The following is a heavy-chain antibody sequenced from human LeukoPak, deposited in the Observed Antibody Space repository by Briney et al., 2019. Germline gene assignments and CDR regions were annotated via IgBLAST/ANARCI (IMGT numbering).Heavy chain of an antibody. CDR3: ARSHSGSYYVAPDY. V-gene: IGHV4-4*02. Sequence: SETLSLTCAVSGGSISSSNWWSWVRQPPGEGLEWIGESYHSGSTNYNPSLKSRVTISVDKSKNQFSLQLSSVTAADTAVYYCARSHSGSYYVAPDYWGQGTLVTVSS. D-gene: IGHD1-26*01. CDR1: GGSISSSNW. J-gene: IGHJ4*02. CDR2: SYHSGST.